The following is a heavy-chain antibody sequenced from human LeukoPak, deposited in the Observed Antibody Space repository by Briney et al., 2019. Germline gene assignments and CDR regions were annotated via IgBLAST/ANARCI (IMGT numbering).Heavy chain of an antibody. CDR1: GFSLRSYE. CDR2: ISSSGGTI. J-gene: IGHJ3*02. Sequence: GGSLRLSCVVSGFSLRSYEMIWVRQPPGKGLEWVSYISSSGGTIYYADSVKGRFTISRDTAKNSLYLQMNSLRGEDTAVYYCTRDGSGNYDGSFDIWGQGTMVTVSS. CDR3: TRDGSGNYDGSFDI. D-gene: IGHD3-10*01. V-gene: IGHV3-48*03.